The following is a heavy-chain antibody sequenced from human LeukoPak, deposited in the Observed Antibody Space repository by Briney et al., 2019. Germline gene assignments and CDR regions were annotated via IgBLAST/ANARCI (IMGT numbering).Heavy chain of an antibody. J-gene: IGHJ6*03. D-gene: IGHD4-23*01. CDR1: GGSFSGYY. V-gene: IGHV4-34*01. Sequence: SETLSLTCAVHGGSFSGYYWSWIRQPPGKGLEWIGEINHSGSTNYNPSLKSRVTISVDTSKNQFSLKLSSVTAADTAVYYCATSLAGGTYYYYMDVWGKGTTVTVSS. CDR3: ATSLAGGTYYYYMDV. CDR2: INHSGST.